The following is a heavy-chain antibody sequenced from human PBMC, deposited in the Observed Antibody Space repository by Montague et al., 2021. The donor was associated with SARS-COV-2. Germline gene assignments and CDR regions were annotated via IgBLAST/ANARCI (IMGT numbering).Heavy chain of an antibody. CDR2: INHSGST. Sequence: SETLSLTCAVYGGSFSGYYWSWIRQPPGKGLEWIGEINHSGSTSYNPSLKSRVTISVGTSKNQFSLKLSSVTAADTAVYYCARMRAVLLWFGESTYFDYWGQGTLVTVSS. J-gene: IGHJ4*02. V-gene: IGHV4-34*01. CDR1: GGSFSGYY. D-gene: IGHD3-10*01. CDR3: ARMRAVLLWFGESTYFDY.